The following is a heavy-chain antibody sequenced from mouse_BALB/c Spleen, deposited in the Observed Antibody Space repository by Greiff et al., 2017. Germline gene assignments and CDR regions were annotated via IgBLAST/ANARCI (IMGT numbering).Heavy chain of an antibody. Sequence: DLVKPGASVKLSCKASGYTFTSYWINWIKQRPGQGLEWIGRIAPGSGSTYYNEMFKGKATLTVDTSSSTAYIQLSSLSSEDSAVYVCARSTMITRYAMDYWGQGTSVTVSS. CDR3: ARSTMITRYAMDY. CDR1: GYTFTSYW. J-gene: IGHJ4*01. D-gene: IGHD2-4*01. CDR2: IAPGSGST. V-gene: IGHV1S41*01.